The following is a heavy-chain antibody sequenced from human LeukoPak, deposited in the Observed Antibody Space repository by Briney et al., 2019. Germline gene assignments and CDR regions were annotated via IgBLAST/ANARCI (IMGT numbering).Heavy chain of an antibody. V-gene: IGHV4-61*05. CDR2: IYYSGST. CDR1: GGSISSSSYY. CDR3: ARGEWELDYYYYMDV. J-gene: IGHJ6*03. Sequence: SETLSLTCTVSGGSISSSSYYWGWIRQPPGRGLEWIGYIYYSGSTNYNPSLKSRVTISVDTSKNQFSLKLSSVTAADTAVYYCARGEWELDYYYYMDVWGKGTTVTVSS. D-gene: IGHD1-26*01.